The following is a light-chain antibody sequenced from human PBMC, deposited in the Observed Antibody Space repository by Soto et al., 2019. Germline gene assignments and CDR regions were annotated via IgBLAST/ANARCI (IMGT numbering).Light chain of an antibody. Sequence: QSAPTQPASVSGSPGQSITISCTGTSSDVGGYNSVSWYQQHPGKAPKLMIYVVTDRPSGVSNRFSGSKSGNTASLTISGLQTEDEADYYCSSYTGGATWVFGGGTKLTVL. J-gene: IGLJ3*02. V-gene: IGLV2-14*01. CDR3: SSYTGGATWV. CDR2: VVT. CDR1: SSDVGGYNS.